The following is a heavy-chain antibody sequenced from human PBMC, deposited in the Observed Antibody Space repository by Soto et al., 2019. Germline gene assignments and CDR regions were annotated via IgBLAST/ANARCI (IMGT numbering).Heavy chain of an antibody. Sequence: SETLSLTCTVSGGSINSYWWSLIRQPAGKGLEWIGRVYSSGTTDYNPSLNSRATMSVETSKNQFSLKLSSVTAADTAVYYCARDIASYAYGEGYWGQGIQVTVSS. D-gene: IGHD2-21*01. V-gene: IGHV4-4*07. J-gene: IGHJ4*02. CDR1: GGSINSYW. CDR2: VYSSGTT. CDR3: ARDIASYAYGEGY.